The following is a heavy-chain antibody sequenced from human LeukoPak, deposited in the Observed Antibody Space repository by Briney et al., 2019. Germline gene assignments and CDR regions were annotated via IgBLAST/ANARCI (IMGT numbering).Heavy chain of an antibody. Sequence: GGSLRLSCAASGFTFSRYIMNWVRQAPGKGLEWVSSICSSGNIIYYADSVRGRFTISRDNAKNSLYLQMNSLRAEDTAVYYCAELGITMIGGVWGKGATVTISS. CDR3: AELGITMIGGV. J-gene: IGHJ6*04. D-gene: IGHD3-10*02. CDR1: GFTFSRYI. CDR2: ICSSGNII. V-gene: IGHV3-21*01.